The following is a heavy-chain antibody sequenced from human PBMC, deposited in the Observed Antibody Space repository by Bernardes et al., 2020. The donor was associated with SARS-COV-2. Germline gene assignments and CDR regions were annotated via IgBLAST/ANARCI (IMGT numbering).Heavy chain of an antibody. D-gene: IGHD3-22*01. J-gene: IGHJ5*02. CDR1: GGSISSGGYY. V-gene: IGHV4-31*03. CDR3: ARGRTMIVVVHPFDP. CDR2: IYYSGST. Sequence: SETLSLTCTVSGGSISSGGYYWSWIRQHPGKGLEWIGYIYYSGSTYYNPSLKSRVTISVDTSKNQFSLKLSSVTAADTAVYYCARGRTMIVVVHPFDPWGQGALVNVSS.